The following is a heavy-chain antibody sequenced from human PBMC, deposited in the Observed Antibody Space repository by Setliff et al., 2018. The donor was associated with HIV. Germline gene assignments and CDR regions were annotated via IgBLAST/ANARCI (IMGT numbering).Heavy chain of an antibody. V-gene: IGHV3-74*01. D-gene: IGHD6-13*01. CDR1: GFTFGNHW. Sequence: PGGSLRLSCGASGFTFGNHWMYWVRQAPGKGLVWVSRINGDGSIMDYADSVKGRFTISRDNSKNTLYLQMNSLRAEDTAVYYCAKAGNIADHFDYWGQGTLVTVSS. CDR3: AKAGNIADHFDY. CDR2: INGDGSIM. J-gene: IGHJ4*02.